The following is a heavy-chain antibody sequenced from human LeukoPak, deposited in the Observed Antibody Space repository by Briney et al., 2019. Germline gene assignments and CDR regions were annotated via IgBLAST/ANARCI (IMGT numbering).Heavy chain of an antibody. Sequence: ASETLSLTCTVSAGSISSYYWSWIRQPAGKGLEWIGRIYTSGSTNYNPSLKSRVTMSVDTSKNQFSLKLSSVTAADTAVYYCARVSYDYYGSGSYPHMDVWGKGTTVTVSS. J-gene: IGHJ6*03. CDR1: AGSISSYY. V-gene: IGHV4-4*07. CDR2: IYTSGST. D-gene: IGHD3-10*01. CDR3: ARVSYDYYGSGSYPHMDV.